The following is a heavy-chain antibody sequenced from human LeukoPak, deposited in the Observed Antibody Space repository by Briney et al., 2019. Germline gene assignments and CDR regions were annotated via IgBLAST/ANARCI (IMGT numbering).Heavy chain of an antibody. CDR3: ARGFGYCSSTSCYWDWFDP. CDR2: IYPGDSDT. J-gene: IGHJ5*02. V-gene: IGHV5-51*01. CDR1: GYSFTSYW. Sequence: GESLKISCKGSGYSFTSYWIGWVRQMPGKGLEWMGIIYPGDSDTRYSPSFQGQVTISADKSLSTAYLQWSSLKASDTAMYSCARGFGYCSSTSCYWDWFDPWGQGTLVTVSS. D-gene: IGHD2-2*01.